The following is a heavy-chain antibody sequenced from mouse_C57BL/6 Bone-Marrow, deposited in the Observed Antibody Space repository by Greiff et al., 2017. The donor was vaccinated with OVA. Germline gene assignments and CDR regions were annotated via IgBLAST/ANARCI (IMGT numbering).Heavy chain of an antibody. J-gene: IGHJ4*01. Sequence: VKLVESGPELVKPGASVKISCKASGYAFSSSWMNWVKQRPGKGLEWIGRIYPGDGDTNYNGKFKGKATLTADKSSSTAYMQLSSLTSEDSAVYFCARQKYDYDEGWAMDYWGQGTSVTVSS. CDR2: IYPGDGDT. D-gene: IGHD2-4*01. CDR3: ARQKYDYDEGWAMDY. V-gene: IGHV1-82*01. CDR1: GYAFSSSW.